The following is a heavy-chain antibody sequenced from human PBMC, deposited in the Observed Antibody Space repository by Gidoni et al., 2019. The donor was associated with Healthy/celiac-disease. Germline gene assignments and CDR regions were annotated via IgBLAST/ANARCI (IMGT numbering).Heavy chain of an antibody. V-gene: IGHV3-15*01. CDR1: GFPFRNDW. Sequence: EVQLVESGGGLVKPGGSLIPSCSASGFPFRNDWMSWVRQAPGKGLEWVGRIKSKTDGGTTDYDATVKGRFTISRDDSKNTLYLQMNSLKTEDTAVYYCTTTNYDFWSGYYNPWGQGTLVTVSS. D-gene: IGHD3-3*01. J-gene: IGHJ5*02. CDR2: IKSKTDGGTT. CDR3: TTTNYDFWSGYYNP.